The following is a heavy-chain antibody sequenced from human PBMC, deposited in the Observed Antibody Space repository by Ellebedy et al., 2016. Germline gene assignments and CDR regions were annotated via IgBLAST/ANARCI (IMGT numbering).Heavy chain of an antibody. CDR3: AKVVAGHFD. CDR2: ISGTGVST. CDR1: GFTFKNYA. J-gene: IGHJ4*02. V-gene: IGHV3-23*01. Sequence: GGSLRLXXTGSGFTFKNYAMSWVRQAPGKGLEWVSAISGTGVSTYYGDSVKGRFTISRDNSNNTLFLQMNSLTYEDTAVYYCAKVVAGHFDWGQGTPVTVSS. D-gene: IGHD6-19*01.